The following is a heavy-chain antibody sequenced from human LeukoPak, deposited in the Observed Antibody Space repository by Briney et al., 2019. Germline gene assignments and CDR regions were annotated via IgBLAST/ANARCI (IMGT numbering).Heavy chain of an antibody. CDR1: GFSITNHY. Sequence: PGGSLRLSCAVSGFSITNHYMDWVRQAPGKGLEWVGRTRDKPHGYTTDYGTSVKGRFIVSRDDSENSLYLQMNGLKSEDTAVYHCVRVRHGDYFDYWGQGTLVPVSS. CDR3: VRVRHGDYFDY. J-gene: IGHJ4*02. V-gene: IGHV3-72*01. CDR2: TRDKPHGYTT. D-gene: IGHD4-17*01.